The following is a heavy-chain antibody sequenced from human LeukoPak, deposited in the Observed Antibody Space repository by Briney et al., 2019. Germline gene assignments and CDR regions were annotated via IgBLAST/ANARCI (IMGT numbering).Heavy chain of an antibody. CDR3: AKDAVACSSTSCSPEYFQH. V-gene: IGHV3-23*01. CDR2: ISGSGGST. CDR1: GFTFSSYA. D-gene: IGHD2-2*01. Sequence: GGSLRLSCAASGFTFSSYAMSWVRQAPGKELEWVSAISGSGGSTYYADSVKGRFTISRDNSKNTLYLQMNSLRAEDTAVYYCAKDAVACSSTSCSPEYFQHWGQGTLVTVSS. J-gene: IGHJ1*01.